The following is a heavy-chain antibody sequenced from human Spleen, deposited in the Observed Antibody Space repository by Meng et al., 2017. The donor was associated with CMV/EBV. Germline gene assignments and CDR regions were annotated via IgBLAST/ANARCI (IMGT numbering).Heavy chain of an antibody. CDR3: ARDADDYFDY. CDR1: GGSISSYY. J-gene: IGHJ4*02. V-gene: IGHV4-59*01. Sequence: SETLSLTCTVSGGSISSYYWSWIRQPPGKGLEWIGYIYYSGSTNYNPSLKSRVTMSIDTSKNQLFLKLSSVTAADTAVYYCARDADDYFDYWGQGTLVTVSS. CDR2: IYYSGST.